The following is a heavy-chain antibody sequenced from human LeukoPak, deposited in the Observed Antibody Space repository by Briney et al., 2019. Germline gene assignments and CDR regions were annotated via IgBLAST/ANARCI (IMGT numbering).Heavy chain of an antibody. CDR3: ARAVGTGSGSYYYFDY. V-gene: IGHV1-69*05. CDR2: IIPIFGTA. Sequence: GASVKVSCKASGGTFSSYAISWVRQAPGQGLEWMGGIIPIFGTANYAQKFQGRVTITTDESTSTAYMELSSLRSEDTAVYYCARAVGTGSGSYYYFDYWGQGTLVTVSS. D-gene: IGHD3-10*01. J-gene: IGHJ4*02. CDR1: GGTFSSYA.